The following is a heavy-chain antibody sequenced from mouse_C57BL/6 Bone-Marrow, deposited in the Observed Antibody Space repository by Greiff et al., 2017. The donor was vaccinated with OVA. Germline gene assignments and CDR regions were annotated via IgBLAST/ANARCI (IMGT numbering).Heavy chain of an antibody. CDR1: GFTFSDYY. CDR2: ISSGSSTI. Sequence: EVKVVESGGGLVQPGGSLKLSCAASGFTFSDYYMYWVRQTPEKRLEWVAYISSGSSTIYYADTVKGRFTISRDNAKNTLFLQMTSLRSEDTAMYYCASGIFEDYWGQGTTLTVSS. V-gene: IGHV5-17*01. J-gene: IGHJ2*01. CDR3: ASGIFEDY.